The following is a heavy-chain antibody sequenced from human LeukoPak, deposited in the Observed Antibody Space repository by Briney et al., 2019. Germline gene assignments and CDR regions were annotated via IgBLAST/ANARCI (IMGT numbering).Heavy chain of an antibody. CDR2: IYYSGST. Sequence: SSETLSLTCTVSGGSISSYYWSWIRQPPGKGLEWIGYIYYSGSTNYNPSLKSRVTISVDTSKNQFSLKLSSVTAADTAVYYCARLGTGYSYGPFDYWGQGTLVTVSS. CDR1: GGSISSYY. CDR3: ARLGTGYSYGPFDY. V-gene: IGHV4-59*08. D-gene: IGHD5-18*01. J-gene: IGHJ4*02.